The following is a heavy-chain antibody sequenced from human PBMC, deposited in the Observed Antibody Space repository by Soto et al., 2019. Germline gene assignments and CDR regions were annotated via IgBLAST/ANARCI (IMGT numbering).Heavy chain of an antibody. Sequence: SVKVSCKASGGTFSSYAISWVRQAPGQGLEWMGGIIPIFGTANYAQKFQGRVTITADKSTSTAYMELSSLRSEDTAVDYCAGHGSRTSCPSTYYFYYGMDVWGQGTTVTVSS. D-gene: IGHD2-2*01. CDR1: GGTFSSYA. V-gene: IGHV1-69*06. CDR2: IIPIFGTA. J-gene: IGHJ6*02. CDR3: AGHGSRTSCPSTYYFYYGMDV.